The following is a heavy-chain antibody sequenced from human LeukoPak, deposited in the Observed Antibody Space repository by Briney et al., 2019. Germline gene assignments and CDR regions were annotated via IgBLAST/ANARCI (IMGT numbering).Heavy chain of an antibody. CDR3: ARHGYPRWSYYYYYKDV. CDR2: INHSGST. D-gene: IGHD3-22*01. V-gene: IGHV4-34*01. CDR1: GGSFSGYY. Sequence: PSETLSLTCAVYGGSFSGYYWSWIRQPPGKGLEWIGEINHSGSTNYNPSLKSRVTISVDTSKNQFSLKLSSVTAADTAVYYCARHGYPRWSYYYYYKDVWGKGTTVTISS. J-gene: IGHJ6*03.